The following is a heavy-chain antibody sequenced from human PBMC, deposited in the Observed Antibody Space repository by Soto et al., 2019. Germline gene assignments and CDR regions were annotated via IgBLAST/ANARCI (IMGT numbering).Heavy chain of an antibody. CDR3: ARGGGITMVRGVIIPPAHFDY. Sequence: PSETLSLTCAVYGGAFRGYYWSWIRQPPGKGLEWIGEINHSGSTNYNPSLKSRVTISVDTSKNQFSLKLSSVTAADTAVYYCARGGGITMVRGVIIPPAHFDYWGQGTLVTVSS. CDR2: INHSGST. V-gene: IGHV4-34*01. D-gene: IGHD3-10*01. J-gene: IGHJ4*02. CDR1: GGAFRGYY.